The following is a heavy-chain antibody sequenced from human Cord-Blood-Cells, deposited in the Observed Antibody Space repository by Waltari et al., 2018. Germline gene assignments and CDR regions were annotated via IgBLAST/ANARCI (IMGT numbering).Heavy chain of an antibody. CDR1: GGFIRSGGSY. J-gene: IGHJ4*02. Sequence: QVQLQESGTGLVKLSQTLSLACTVSGGFIRSGGSYWSWARQTPGKGLEWIGYIYYRGSTYYNPSLKSRVTISVDTSKNQFFLKLSSVTAADTAVYYCARGVRIAAAEIESVDYWGQRTLVTVSA. CDR3: ARGVRIAAAEIESVDY. CDR2: IYYRGST. V-gene: IGHV4-31*03. D-gene: IGHD6-13*01.